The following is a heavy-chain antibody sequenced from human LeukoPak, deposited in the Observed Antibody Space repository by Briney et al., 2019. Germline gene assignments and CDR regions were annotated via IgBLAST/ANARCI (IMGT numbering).Heavy chain of an antibody. V-gene: IGHV3-23*01. CDR1: GFTFSSNA. D-gene: IGHD5-18*01. CDR2: ISGSGGST. CDR3: AKERGYSYALDY. Sequence: GGSLRLSCAASGFTFSSNAMSWVRQAPGKGLGWVSAISGSGGSTYHADSVKGRFTISRDNSKSTLYLQMNSLRAEDTAVYYCAKERGYSYALDYWGQGTLVTVSS. J-gene: IGHJ4*02.